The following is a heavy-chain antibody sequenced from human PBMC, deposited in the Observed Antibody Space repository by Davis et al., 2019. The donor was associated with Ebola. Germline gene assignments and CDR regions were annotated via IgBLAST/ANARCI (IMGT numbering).Heavy chain of an antibody. Sequence: GGSLRLSCAASGFTFSAHSMNWVRQAPGKGLEWVSFISSRSTYIYYADSLKGRFTISRDNAENSLYLQMNSLRVEDTAIYYCARGRSAAGTPDSDYWGQGILVTVSS. CDR3: ARGRSAAGTPDSDY. V-gene: IGHV3-21*06. J-gene: IGHJ4*02. D-gene: IGHD6-13*01. CDR1: GFTFSAHS. CDR2: ISSRSTYI.